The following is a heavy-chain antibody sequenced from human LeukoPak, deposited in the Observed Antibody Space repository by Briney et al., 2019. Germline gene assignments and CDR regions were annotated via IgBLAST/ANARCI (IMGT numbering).Heavy chain of an antibody. CDR1: GGSINSYY. D-gene: IGHD3-22*01. Sequence: PSETLSLTCTVSGGSINSYYWSWIRQPPGKGLEWIGYIYYSGSTNYNPSLKSRVTMSVDTSKNQFSLKLSSVTAADTAVYYCAREEGDYYDSSGRHDYWGQGTLVTVSS. J-gene: IGHJ4*02. CDR3: AREEGDYYDSSGRHDY. CDR2: IYYSGST. V-gene: IGHV4-59*12.